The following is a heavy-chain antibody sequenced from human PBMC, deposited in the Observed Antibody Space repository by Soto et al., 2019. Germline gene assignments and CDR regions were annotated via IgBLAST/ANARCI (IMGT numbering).Heavy chain of an antibody. CDR3: AHIPNYYQDDWFDP. V-gene: IGHV2-5*02. J-gene: IGHJ5*02. CDR1: GFSLTTRGVG. D-gene: IGHD3-10*01. Sequence: QITLKESGPTLVKPTQTLTLTCTFSGFSLTTRGVGVGWIPQPPGKALECLALIYWDDDKRYSPSLQSRLSNTKDTSNNQVVLTMTNVDPVDTATYYCAHIPNYYQDDWFDPWGQGTLVSVSS. CDR2: IYWDDDK.